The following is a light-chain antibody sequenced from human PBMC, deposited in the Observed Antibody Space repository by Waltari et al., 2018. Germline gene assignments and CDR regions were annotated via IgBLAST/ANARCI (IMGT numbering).Light chain of an antibody. J-gene: IGKJ4*01. CDR1: QAINNY. CDR3: QKYNSAFLS. CDR2: ATS. Sequence: DIQMTQFPSSLSASVGASVTLSCRASQAINNYLAWYQQKPGKLPKLLIYATSTLQSGVPSRFSGSGTGTDFTLTIRSLQPEDVATYYCQKYNSAFLSFGGGTKVEIK. V-gene: IGKV1-27*01.